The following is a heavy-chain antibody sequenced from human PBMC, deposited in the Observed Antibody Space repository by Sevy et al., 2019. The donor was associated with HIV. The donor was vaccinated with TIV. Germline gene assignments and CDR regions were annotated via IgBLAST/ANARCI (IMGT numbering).Heavy chain of an antibody. CDR1: GFTFSRYS. CDR3: ARGPDCGGDCDIGFYYPLDV. V-gene: IGHV3-48*02. CDR2: ISGNSAAI. Sequence: GGSLRLSCAASGFTFSRYSMNWVRQAPGKGLEWISYISGNSAAIYYADSVKGRFTVSRDNDNDALYLQLNSLRYDDTGVYYCARGPDCGGDCDIGFYYPLDVWGQGTTVTVSS. J-gene: IGHJ6*02. D-gene: IGHD2-21*02.